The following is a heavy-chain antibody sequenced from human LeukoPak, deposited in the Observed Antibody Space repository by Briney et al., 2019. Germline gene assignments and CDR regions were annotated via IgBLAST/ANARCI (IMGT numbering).Heavy chain of an antibody. CDR1: GFTFSSYE. D-gene: IGHD3-22*01. V-gene: IGHV3-48*03. Sequence: GGSLRLSCAASGFTFSSYEMNWVRQAPGKGLEWVSYISSSGSTIYYADSVKGRFTISRDNARNSLFLQMNSLRAEDTAIYYCARAYDITSSFDYWGQGTLVTVSS. CDR3: ARAYDITSSFDY. CDR2: ISSSGSTI. J-gene: IGHJ4*02.